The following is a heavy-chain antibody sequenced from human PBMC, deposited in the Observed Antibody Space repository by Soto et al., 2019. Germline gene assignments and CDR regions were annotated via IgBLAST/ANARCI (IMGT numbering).Heavy chain of an antibody. V-gene: IGHV1-2*02. CDR3: ARSQAVAGRRGYDY. CDR2: INPNSGGT. D-gene: IGHD6-19*01. CDR1: GYTFTGYY. Sequence: WASVKVSCKASGYTFTGYYMHWVRQAPGQGLEWMGWINPNSGGTNYAQKFQGRVTMTRDTSISTAYMELSRLRSDDTAVYYCARSQAVAGRRGYDYWGQGTLVTVSS. J-gene: IGHJ4*02.